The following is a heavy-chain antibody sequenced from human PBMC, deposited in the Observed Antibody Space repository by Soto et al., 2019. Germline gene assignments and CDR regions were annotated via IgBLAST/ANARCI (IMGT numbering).Heavy chain of an antibody. CDR2: ISSSSSTI. J-gene: IGHJ6*02. V-gene: IGHV3-48*02. CDR3: ARAVIVVVPAATIEGMDV. Sequence: GGSLRLSCAASGFTFSSYSMNWVRQAPGKGLEWVSYISSSSSTIYYADSVKGRFTISRDNAKNSLYLQMNSLRDEDTAVDYCARAVIVVVPAATIEGMDVWGQGTTVTVSS. D-gene: IGHD2-2*01. CDR1: GFTFSSYS.